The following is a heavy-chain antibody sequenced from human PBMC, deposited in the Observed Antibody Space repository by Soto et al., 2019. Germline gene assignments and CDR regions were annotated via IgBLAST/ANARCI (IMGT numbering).Heavy chain of an antibody. J-gene: IGHJ6*02. CDR2: IWYDGSNK. V-gene: IGHV3-33*01. CDR1: GFTFSSYG. CDR3: ARDAIAAQGYGMDV. D-gene: IGHD6-6*01. Sequence: GGSLRLSCAASGFTFSSYGMHWVRQAPGKGLEWVAVIWYDGSNKYYADSVKGRFTISRDNSKNTLYLQMNSLRAEDTAVYYCARDAIAAQGYGMDVWGQGTTVTVSS.